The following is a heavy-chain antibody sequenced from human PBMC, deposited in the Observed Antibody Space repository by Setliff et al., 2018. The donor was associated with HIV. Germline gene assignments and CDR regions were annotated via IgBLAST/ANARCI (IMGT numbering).Heavy chain of an antibody. Sequence: ASVKVSCKASGYTFTTYYIHWVRQAPGQGLEWMGILNPSEGTTHFAQKFQGRVTLTRDISTTTAYMDLKSLRFDDTAVYYCVREIEHQRVVALGFWGQGTLVTVSS. V-gene: IGHV1-46*01. CDR1: GYTFTTYY. CDR2: LNPSEGTT. CDR3: VREIEHQRVVALGF. J-gene: IGHJ4*02. D-gene: IGHD2-2*01.